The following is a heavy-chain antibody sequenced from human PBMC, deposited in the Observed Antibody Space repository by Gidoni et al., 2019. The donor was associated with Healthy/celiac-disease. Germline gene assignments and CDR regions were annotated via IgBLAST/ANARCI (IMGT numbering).Heavy chain of an antibody. D-gene: IGHD5-18*01. V-gene: IGHV3-21*06. CDR3: ARDLRYSYGYVYYYGMDV. Sequence: EVQLVESGGGLVKPGGSLRLSCAASGFTFSSYSMNWVRQAPGKGLEWVSSISSSSSYIYYADSVKGRFTISRDNAKNSLYLQMNSLRAEDTAVYYCARDLRYSYGYVYYYGMDVWGQGTTVTVSS. CDR1: GFTFSSYS. J-gene: IGHJ6*02. CDR2: ISSSSSYI.